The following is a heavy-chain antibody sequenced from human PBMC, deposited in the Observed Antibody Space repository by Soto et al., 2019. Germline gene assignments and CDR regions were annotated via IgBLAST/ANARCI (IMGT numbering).Heavy chain of an antibody. CDR2: IIPIFGTA. Sequence: SVKVSCKASGGTSSSYSISWVRQAPGQGLEWMGGIIPIFGTANYAQKFQGRVTITADESTSTAYMELSSLRSEDTAVYYCARARDDYLEWLPIDYWGQGTLVTVPS. V-gene: IGHV1-69*13. CDR1: GGTSSSYS. D-gene: IGHD3-3*01. J-gene: IGHJ4*02. CDR3: ARARDDYLEWLPIDY.